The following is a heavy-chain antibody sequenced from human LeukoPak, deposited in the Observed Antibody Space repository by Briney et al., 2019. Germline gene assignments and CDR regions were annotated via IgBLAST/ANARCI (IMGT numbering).Heavy chain of an antibody. CDR1: GFTFRTSA. V-gene: IGHV1-58*01. CDR2: IVVGSGNT. Sequence: ASVKVSCKATGFTFRTSAVQWVRQARGQRLEWIGWIVVGSGNTNYAQKFQERVTISRDMSTSTAYMELSSLRSEDTAVYYSAAQVNYHDSTVWDPWGQGTLVTVSS. J-gene: IGHJ5*02. CDR3: AAQVNYHDSTVWDP. D-gene: IGHD3-22*01.